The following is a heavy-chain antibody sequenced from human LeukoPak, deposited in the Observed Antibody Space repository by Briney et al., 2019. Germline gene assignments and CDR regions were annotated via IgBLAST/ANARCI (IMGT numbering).Heavy chain of an antibody. D-gene: IGHD3-22*01. CDR1: GGSISSYC. V-gene: IGHV4-59*01. Sequence: SETLSLTCTVSGGSISSYCWSWIRQPPGKGLEWIGYIYYSGSTNYNPSLKSRVTISVDTSKNQFSLKLSSVTAADTAVYYCARGGYYDSGGHAFDIWGQGTMVTVSS. CDR3: ARGGYYDSGGHAFDI. J-gene: IGHJ3*02. CDR2: IYYSGST.